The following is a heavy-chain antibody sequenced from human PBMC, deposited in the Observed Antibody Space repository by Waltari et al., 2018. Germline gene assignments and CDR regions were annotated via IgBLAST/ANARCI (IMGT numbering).Heavy chain of an antibody. CDR3: ARDDYDSSGSN. V-gene: IGHV4-38-2*02. J-gene: IGHJ4*02. CDR1: GYSISSGYY. D-gene: IGHD3-22*01. CDR2: IYHSGST. Sequence: QVQLQESGPGLVKPSATLSLTCTVSGYSISSGYYWGWIRQPPGKGLEWIGSIYHSGSTYYNPSLKSRVTISVDTSKNQFSLKLSSVTAADTAVYYCARDDYDSSGSNWGQGTLVTVSS.